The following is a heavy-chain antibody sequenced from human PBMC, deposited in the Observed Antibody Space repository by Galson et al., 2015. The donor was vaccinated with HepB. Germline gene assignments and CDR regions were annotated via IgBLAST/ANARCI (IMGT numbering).Heavy chain of an antibody. D-gene: IGHD3-10*01. J-gene: IGHJ4*02. CDR3: ARDLQLSYYGSGSYDY. CDR1: GFTFSSYG. Sequence: SLRLSCAASGFTFSSYGMHWVRQAPGKGLEWVAVIWYDGSNKYYADSVKGRFTISRDNSKNTLYLQMNSLRAEDTAVYYCARDLQLSYYGSGSYDYWGQGTLVTVSS. CDR2: IWYDGSNK. V-gene: IGHV3-33*01.